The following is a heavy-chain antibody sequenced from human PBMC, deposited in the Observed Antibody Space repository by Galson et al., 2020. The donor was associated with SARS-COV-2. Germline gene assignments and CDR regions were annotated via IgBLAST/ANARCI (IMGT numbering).Heavy chain of an antibody. J-gene: IGHJ4*02. Sequence: ASVKVSCKASGYTFTSYDINWVRQATGQGLEWLGWMNPNSGNTGYAQKFQDRLTMTRDYSITTAYMELSSLPFEDTAVYDCARGQKFWAPDYWGQGTLVTVSS. CDR2: MNPNSGNT. CDR3: ARGQKFWAPDY. V-gene: IGHV1-8*02. CDR1: GYTFTSYD. D-gene: IGHD7-27*01.